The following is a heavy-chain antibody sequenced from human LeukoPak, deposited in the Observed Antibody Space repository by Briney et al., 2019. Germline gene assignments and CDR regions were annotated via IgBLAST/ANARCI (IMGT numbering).Heavy chain of an antibody. V-gene: IGHV3-23*01. CDR1: GFTFSTCV. Sequence: GGSLRLSCAASGFTFSTCVMNWVRQAPGKGLEWVSTISDSGGSTYYADSVKGRFTISRDNSKNTLYLQMNSLRAEDTDVYYCARVGYYASGPFSYFDYWGQGTLVTVSS. D-gene: IGHD3-10*01. CDR3: ARVGYYASGPFSYFDY. CDR2: ISDSGGST. J-gene: IGHJ4*02.